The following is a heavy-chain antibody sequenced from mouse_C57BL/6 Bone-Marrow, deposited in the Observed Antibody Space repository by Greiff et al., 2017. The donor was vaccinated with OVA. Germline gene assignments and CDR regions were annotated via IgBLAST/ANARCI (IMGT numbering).Heavy chain of an antibody. CDR1: GYTFTSYG. Sequence: LVESGAELARPGASVKLSCKASGYTFTSYGISWVKQRTGQGLEWIGEIYPRSGNTYYNEKFKGKATLTADKSSSTAYMELRSLTSEDSAVYFCARSNTTVPFAYWGQGTLVTVSA. J-gene: IGHJ3*01. CDR2: IYPRSGNT. CDR3: ARSNTTVPFAY. D-gene: IGHD1-1*01. V-gene: IGHV1-81*01.